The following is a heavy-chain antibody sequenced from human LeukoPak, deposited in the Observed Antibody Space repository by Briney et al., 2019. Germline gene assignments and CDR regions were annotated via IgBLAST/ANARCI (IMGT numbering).Heavy chain of an antibody. CDR2: IYYSGST. V-gene: IGHV4-59*01. CDR1: GGSISSYY. D-gene: IGHD2-8*01. CDR3: ARDYCTNGVCYLNWFDP. Sequence: PSETLSLTCTVSGGSISSYYWSWIRQPPGKGLEWIGYIYYSGSTNYNPSLKSRVTISVDTSKNQFSLKLSSVTAADTAVYYCARDYCTNGVCYLNWFDPWGQGTLVTVSS. J-gene: IGHJ5*02.